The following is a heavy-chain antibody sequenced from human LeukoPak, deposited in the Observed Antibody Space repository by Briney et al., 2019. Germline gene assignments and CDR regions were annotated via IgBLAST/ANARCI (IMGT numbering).Heavy chain of an antibody. V-gene: IGHV1-2*02. CDR1: GYTFTGYY. CDR2: INPNNGGT. D-gene: IGHD4-17*01. CDR3: ARAGDYGGYVAGFGLYYFDY. Sequence: GASVKVSCKASGYTFTGYYMHWVRQAPGQGLGWMGWINPNNGGTNYAQKFQGRVTMTRDTSISTAYMELSRLRSDDTAVYYCARAGDYGGYVAGFGLYYFDYWGQGTLVTVSS. J-gene: IGHJ4*02.